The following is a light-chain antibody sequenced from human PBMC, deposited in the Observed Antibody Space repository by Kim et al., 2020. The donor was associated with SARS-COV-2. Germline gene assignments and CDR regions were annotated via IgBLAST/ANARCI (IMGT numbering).Light chain of an antibody. V-gene: IGLV1-44*01. CDR3: AAWDDSLNAVV. CDR1: SSNIGSNT. CDR2: ANN. J-gene: IGLJ2*01. Sequence: GQRVASSCSGSSSNIGSNTVNWYQLLPGTAPKLLIYANNQRPSGVPDRFSGSKSGTSASLAISGLQSEDEADYYCAAWDDSLNAVVFGGGTQLTVL.